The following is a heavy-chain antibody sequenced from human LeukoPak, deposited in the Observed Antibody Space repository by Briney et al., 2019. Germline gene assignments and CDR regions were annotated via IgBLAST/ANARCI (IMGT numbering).Heavy chain of an antibody. Sequence: GGSLTLSCEASGFTFSSHWMSCGRQAPEKGPEWVANMNQDVTEKYYVVSVKGRFTISRDNAKNSLYLQMNSLRAEDTAVYYCARDYYASGTYDYWGQGTLVTVSS. CDR2: MNQDVTEK. CDR1: GFTFSSHW. CDR3: ARDYYASGTYDY. V-gene: IGHV3-7*01. J-gene: IGHJ4*02. D-gene: IGHD3-10*01.